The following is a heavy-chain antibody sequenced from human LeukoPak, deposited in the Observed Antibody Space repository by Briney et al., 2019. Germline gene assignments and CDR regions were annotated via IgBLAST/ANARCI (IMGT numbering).Heavy chain of an antibody. D-gene: IGHD5-18*01. Sequence: SETLSLTCAVYGGSFSGYYWSWIRQPPGKGLEWIGEINHSGSTNYNPSLKSRVTISVDTSKNQFSLKLSSVTAADTAVYYCAREGYSYGQYFDYWGQGTLVTVSS. CDR1: GGSFSGYY. CDR2: INHSGST. V-gene: IGHV4-34*01. J-gene: IGHJ4*02. CDR3: AREGYSYGQYFDY.